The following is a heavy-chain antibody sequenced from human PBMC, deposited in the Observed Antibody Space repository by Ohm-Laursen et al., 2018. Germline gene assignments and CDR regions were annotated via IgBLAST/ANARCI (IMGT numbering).Heavy chain of an antibody. Sequence: SLRLSCAASGFTFNDYYTSWIRQAPGKGLEWVSYISSSGSTIYYADSVKGRFTISRDNAKNSLYLQMNSLRAEDTAVYYCASLKPPLYYYGMDVWGQGTTVTVSS. V-gene: IGHV3-11*01. CDR3: ASLKPPLYYYGMDV. CDR2: ISSSGSTI. CDR1: GFTFNDYY. J-gene: IGHJ6*02.